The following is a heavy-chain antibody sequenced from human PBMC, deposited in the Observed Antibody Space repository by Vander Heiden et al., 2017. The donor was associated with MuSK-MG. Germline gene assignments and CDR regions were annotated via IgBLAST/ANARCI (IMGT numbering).Heavy chain of an antibody. CDR1: GGSISSGGYY. CDR2: IYYSETA. Sequence: SQTLSLTCTVSGGSISSGGYYWSWIRQPPGKGLEWIGYIYYSETAYHNPSLKSRVTISLDSSKNQLSLKLSSVTAADTAVYYCASRRVAARAFDIWGQGTMVTVSS. V-gene: IGHV4-30-4*08. D-gene: IGHD2-15*01. J-gene: IGHJ3*02. CDR3: ASRRVAARAFDI.